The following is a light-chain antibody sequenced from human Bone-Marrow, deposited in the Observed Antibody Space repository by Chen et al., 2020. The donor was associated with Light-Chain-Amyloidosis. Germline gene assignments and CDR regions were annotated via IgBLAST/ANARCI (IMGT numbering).Light chain of an antibody. V-gene: IGLV2-14*01. CDR3: SSYSVTSPLVV. CDR2: EVT. Sequence: QSALTQPASVSGSPGQSITISCTGTSSDVGGYNYVSWYQQHPGKAPKVMIYEVTNRPSGVSKRISGSKSGNTASLTISGLQAEDEADYYCSSYSVTSPLVVVGGGTKLTVL. J-gene: IGLJ2*01. CDR1: SSDVGGYNY.